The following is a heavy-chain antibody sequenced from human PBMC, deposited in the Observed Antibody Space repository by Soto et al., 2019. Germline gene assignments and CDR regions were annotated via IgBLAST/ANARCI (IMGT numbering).Heavy chain of an antibody. V-gene: IGHV4-39*01. Sequence: SETLSLTCTVSGGSISSSGGYWGWIRQPPGKGLEWTGSIYYSGSTYYNPSLKSRVTISVDTSKNQFSLKLSSVTAADTAVYYCASNGGLESAFDIWGQGTMVTVSS. CDR3: ASNGGLESAFDI. CDR1: GGSISSSGGY. J-gene: IGHJ3*02. CDR2: IYYSGST. D-gene: IGHD1-1*01.